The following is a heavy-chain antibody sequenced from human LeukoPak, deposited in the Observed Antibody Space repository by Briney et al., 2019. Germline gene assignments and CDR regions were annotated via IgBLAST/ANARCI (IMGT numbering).Heavy chain of an antibody. CDR1: GFTFSSYS. D-gene: IGHD3-22*01. CDR2: ISSSSSYI. CDR3: ARGSGYYPFIDY. V-gene: IGHV3-21*01. Sequence: GGSLRLSCAASGFTFSSYSMNWVRQAPGKGLEWVSSISSSSSYIYYADSVKGRFTISRDNDKNSLYLQMNSLRAEDTAVYYCARGSGYYPFIDYWGQGTLVTVSS. J-gene: IGHJ4*02.